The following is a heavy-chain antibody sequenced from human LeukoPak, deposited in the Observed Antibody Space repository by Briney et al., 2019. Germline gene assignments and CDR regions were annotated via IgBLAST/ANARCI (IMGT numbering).Heavy chain of an antibody. V-gene: IGHV3-74*01. CDR1: GLTFSEFW. J-gene: IGHJ4*02. D-gene: IGHD5-18*01. Sequence: PGGSLRLSCAASGLTFSEFWMHWIRQPPGKGLVWVALVKGDGRTTIYADSVKGRFTISRDNAKNTLYLQMNSLRADDSGVYYCATGHSYGYDYWGQGVLVTVSS. CDR3: ATGHSYGYDY. CDR2: VKGDGRTT.